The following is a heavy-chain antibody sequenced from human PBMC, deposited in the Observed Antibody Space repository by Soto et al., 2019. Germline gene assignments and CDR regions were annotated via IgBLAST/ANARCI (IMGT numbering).Heavy chain of an antibody. J-gene: IGHJ3*02. CDR3: ARATGIAVAGPPFDAFDI. Sequence: TGGSLRLSCAASGFTLSNYNMNWVRQAPGKGLEWISYITSSTSTIYYADSVKGRFTISRDNAKNSLYLQMTSLRAEDTAVYYCARATGIAVAGPPFDAFDIWGQGTMVTVSS. V-gene: IGHV3-48*01. CDR2: ITSSTSTI. D-gene: IGHD6-19*01. CDR1: GFTLSNYN.